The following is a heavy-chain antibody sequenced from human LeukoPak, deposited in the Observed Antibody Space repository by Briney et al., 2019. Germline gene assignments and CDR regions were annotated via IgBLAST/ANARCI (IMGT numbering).Heavy chain of an antibody. CDR1: GFTFSSYE. CDR3: ARGLAVAGDGSWFDP. Sequence: GGSLRLSCAASGFTFSSYEMNWVRQAPGEGLEWVSYISSSGSTIYYAASVKGRFTISRDNAKNSLYLQMNSLRAEDTAVYYCARGLAVAGDGSWFDPWGQGTLVTVSS. D-gene: IGHD6-19*01. CDR2: ISSSGSTI. J-gene: IGHJ5*02. V-gene: IGHV3-48*03.